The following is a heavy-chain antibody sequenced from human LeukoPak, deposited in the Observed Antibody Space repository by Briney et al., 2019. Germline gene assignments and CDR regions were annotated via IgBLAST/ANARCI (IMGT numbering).Heavy chain of an antibody. D-gene: IGHD3-3*01. CDR1: GGSISSSSYY. V-gene: IGHV4-39*01. Sequence: SETLSLTCTVSGGSISSSSYYWGWIRQPPGKGLEWIGSIYYSGSTYYNPSLKSRVTISVDTSKNQFSLKLSSVTAADTAVYYCARYGYYDFWRELNWFDPWGQGTLVTVSS. J-gene: IGHJ5*02. CDR2: IYYSGST. CDR3: ARYGYYDFWRELNWFDP.